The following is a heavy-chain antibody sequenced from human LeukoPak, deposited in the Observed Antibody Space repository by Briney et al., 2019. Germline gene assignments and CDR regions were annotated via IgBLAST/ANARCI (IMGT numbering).Heavy chain of an antibody. Sequence: SETLSLTCTVSGGSISSYFWSWIRQPPGKGLEWIGYAYYSGSTNYNPSLKSRVTISVDRSNNKFSLKLTSVTAADTAVYYCAREVVDYGGELDWFDAWGQGTLVSVSS. CDR2: AYYSGST. V-gene: IGHV4-59*01. J-gene: IGHJ5*02. CDR3: AREVVDYGGELDWFDA. CDR1: GGSISSYF. D-gene: IGHD4-23*01.